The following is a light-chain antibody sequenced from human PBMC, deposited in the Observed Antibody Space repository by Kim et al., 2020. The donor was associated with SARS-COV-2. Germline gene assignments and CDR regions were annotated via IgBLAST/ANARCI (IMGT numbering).Light chain of an antibody. Sequence: QLVLTQSPSASASLGASVKLTCTLSSGHSSYAIAWHQQQPEKRPRLLMKLDSDGSHNKGDGIPDRFSGSSSGAERYLTISSLQSEDEADYYCQTWDTGVRLFGGGTQLTVL. V-gene: IGLV4-69*01. J-gene: IGLJ3*02. CDR3: QTWDTGVRL. CDR1: SGHSSYA. CDR2: LDSDGSH.